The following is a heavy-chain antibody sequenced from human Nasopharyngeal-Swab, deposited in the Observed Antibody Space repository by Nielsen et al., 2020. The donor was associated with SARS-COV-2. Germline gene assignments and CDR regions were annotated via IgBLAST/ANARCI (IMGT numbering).Heavy chain of an antibody. V-gene: IGHV3-23*01. CDR1: GFTFSSYA. CDR2: ISGSGGST. Sequence: GESLKISCAASGFTFSSYAMSWVRQAPGKGLEWVSAISGSGGSTYYADSVKGRFTISRDNSKNTLYLQMNSLRAEDTAVYYCAKSSTIFGVVTSYYFDYWGQGTLVTVSP. D-gene: IGHD3-3*01. CDR3: AKSSTIFGVVTSYYFDY. J-gene: IGHJ4*02.